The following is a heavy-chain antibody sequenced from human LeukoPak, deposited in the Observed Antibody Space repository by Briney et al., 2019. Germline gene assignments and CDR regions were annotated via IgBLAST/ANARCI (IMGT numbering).Heavy chain of an antibody. CDR3: VRGPSGYHNT. V-gene: IGHV3-66*01. J-gene: IGHJ4*02. Sequence: GGSLRLSCTASGFTFGDYAMTWVRQAPGKGLEWVSLIYSGGSTYYADSVKGRFTISRDNSKNTLYLQMNSLRAEDTAVYYCVRGPSGYHNTGGQGTLVTVSS. D-gene: IGHD5-12*01. CDR1: GFTFGDYA. CDR2: IYSGGST.